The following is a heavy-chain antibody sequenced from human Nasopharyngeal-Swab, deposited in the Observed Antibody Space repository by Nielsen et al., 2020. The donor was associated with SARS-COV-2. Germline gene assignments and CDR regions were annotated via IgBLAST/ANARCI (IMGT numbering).Heavy chain of an antibody. Sequence: GGSLRLSCAASGFNFDDYAMHWVRQAPGKGLEWVSGISWNGGNIGYADSVRGRFTISRDNANNSLYLQMNSLRPEDTALYYCAKGDLRWQTLDYWGQGTLVTVSS. CDR3: AKGDLRWQTLDY. V-gene: IGHV3-9*01. D-gene: IGHD4-23*01. J-gene: IGHJ4*02. CDR2: ISWNGGNI. CDR1: GFNFDDYA.